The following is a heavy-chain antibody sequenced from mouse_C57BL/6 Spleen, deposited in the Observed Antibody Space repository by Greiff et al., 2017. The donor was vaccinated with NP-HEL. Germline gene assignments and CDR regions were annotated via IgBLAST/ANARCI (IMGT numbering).Heavy chain of an antibody. V-gene: IGHV5-4*01. D-gene: IGHD1-1*02. Sequence: EVNVVESGGGLVKPGGSLKLSCAASGFTFSSYAMSWVRQTPEKRLEWVATISDGGSYTYYPDNVKGRFTISRDNAKNNLYLQMSHLKSEDTAMYYCAREGGPYYFDYWGQGTTLTVSS. CDR1: GFTFSSYA. CDR2: ISDGGSYT. CDR3: AREGGPYYFDY. J-gene: IGHJ2*01.